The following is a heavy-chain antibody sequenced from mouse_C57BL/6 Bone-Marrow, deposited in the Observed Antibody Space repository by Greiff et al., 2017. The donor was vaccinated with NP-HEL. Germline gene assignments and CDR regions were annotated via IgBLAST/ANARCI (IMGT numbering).Heavy chain of an antibody. CDR3: ARTGWLLDY. CDR1: GYTFTSYS. CDR2: INPSSGYT. D-gene: IGHD2-3*01. J-gene: IGHJ2*01. V-gene: IGHV1-4*01. Sequence: QVHVKQSGAELARPGASVKMSCKASGYTFTSYSMHWVKQRPGQGLEWIGYINPSSGYTKYNQKFKDKATLTADKSSSTAYMQLSSLTSEDSAVYYCARTGWLLDYWGQGTTLTVSS.